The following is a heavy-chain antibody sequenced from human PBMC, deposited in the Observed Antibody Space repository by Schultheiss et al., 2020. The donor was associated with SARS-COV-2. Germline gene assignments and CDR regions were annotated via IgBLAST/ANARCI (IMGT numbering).Heavy chain of an antibody. CDR3: ARGSDY. CDR1: GFTFSSYA. Sequence: GSLRLSCAASGFTFSSYAMHWVRQAPGKGLEWVAVISYDGSNKYYADSVKGRFTISRDNSKNTLYLQMNSLRADDTAVYYCARGSDYWGQGTLVTVSS. V-gene: IGHV3-30-3*01. J-gene: IGHJ4*02. CDR2: ISYDGSNK.